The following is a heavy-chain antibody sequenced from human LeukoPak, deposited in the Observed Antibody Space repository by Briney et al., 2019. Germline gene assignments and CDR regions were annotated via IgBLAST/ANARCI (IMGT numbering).Heavy chain of an antibody. J-gene: IGHJ6*03. D-gene: IGHD5-24*01. Sequence: SETLSLTCTVSGGSISSYYWSWIRQPPGKGLEWIGYIYYSGSTNYNPSLKSRVTISVDTSKNQFSLKLSSVTAADTAVYYCARNGPYKEDYYMDVWGKGTTVTVSS. CDR2: IYYSGST. CDR1: GGSISSYY. CDR3: ARNGPYKEDYYMDV. V-gene: IGHV4-59*01.